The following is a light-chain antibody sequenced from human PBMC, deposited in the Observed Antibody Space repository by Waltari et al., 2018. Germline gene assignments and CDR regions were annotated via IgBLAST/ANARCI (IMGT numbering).Light chain of an antibody. Sequence: DIQMTQSPSTLSASVGDRVTITCRASQSISSWLAWYQQKPGKAPKLLIYKASSLESGVPSRFSGSGSGTEFTLTISSLQPDDFATYYCQQYNSYSLTFGQGTTVEIK. V-gene: IGKV1-5*03. CDR2: KAS. CDR1: QSISSW. J-gene: IGKJ1*01. CDR3: QQYNSYSLT.